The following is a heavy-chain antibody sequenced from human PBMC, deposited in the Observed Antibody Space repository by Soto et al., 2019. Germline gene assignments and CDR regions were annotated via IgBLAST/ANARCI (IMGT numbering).Heavy chain of an antibody. CDR1: GGSISSYY. V-gene: IGHV4-59*01. J-gene: IGHJ4*02. Sequence: SSETLSLTCTVSGGSISSYYWSWIRQPPGKGLEWIGYIYYSGSTNYNPSLKSRVTISVDTSKNQFSLKLSSVTAADTAVYYCAGRVVAAIRPIDYWGQGTLVTVSS. CDR2: IYYSGST. CDR3: AGRVVAAIRPIDY. D-gene: IGHD2-15*01.